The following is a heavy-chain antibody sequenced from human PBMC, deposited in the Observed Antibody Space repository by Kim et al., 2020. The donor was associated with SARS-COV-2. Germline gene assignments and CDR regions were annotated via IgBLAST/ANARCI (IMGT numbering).Heavy chain of an antibody. Sequence: GGSLRLSCAASGFTFSSYSMNWVRQAPGKGLEWVSSISSSSSYIYYADSVKGRFTISRDNAKNSLYLQMNSLRAEDTAVYYCARDTAYYDFWSGYADYYGMDVWGQGTTVTVSS. CDR1: GFTFSSYS. V-gene: IGHV3-21*01. CDR2: ISSSSSYI. J-gene: IGHJ6*02. CDR3: ARDTAYYDFWSGYADYYGMDV. D-gene: IGHD3-3*01.